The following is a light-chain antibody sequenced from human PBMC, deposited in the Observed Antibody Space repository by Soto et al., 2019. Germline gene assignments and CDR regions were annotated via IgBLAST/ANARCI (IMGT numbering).Light chain of an antibody. CDR1: TSNIGSNT. Sequence: QSVLTQPPSASGTPGQRVTISCSGSTSNIGSNTVSWYQHLPGTAPKLLIYRSNQRPSGVPDRFSGSKSGTSASLAISGLRSEDEADYHCAAWDDSLSGWVFGGGTKVTVL. V-gene: IGLV1-47*01. CDR2: RSN. CDR3: AAWDDSLSGWV. J-gene: IGLJ3*02.